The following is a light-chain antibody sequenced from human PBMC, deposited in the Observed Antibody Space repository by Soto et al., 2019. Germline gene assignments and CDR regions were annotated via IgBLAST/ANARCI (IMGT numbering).Light chain of an antibody. CDR1: QSISHW. CDR2: DAS. J-gene: IGKJ1*01. Sequence: DIQMTQAPSTLSASIGDRVIITCRASQSISHWLAWYQQKPGKAPKLLISDASTLESGVPSRFSGSTSGTEFTLTISSLQPDDFATYYCQQYHTYRTFDQGTKVEIK. CDR3: QQYHTYRT. V-gene: IGKV1-5*01.